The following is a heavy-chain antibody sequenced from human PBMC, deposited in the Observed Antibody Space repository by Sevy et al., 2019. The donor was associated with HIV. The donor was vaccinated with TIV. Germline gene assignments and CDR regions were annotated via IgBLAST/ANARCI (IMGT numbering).Heavy chain of an antibody. CDR2: LYHSGTT. Sequence: SETLSLTCAVSGYSMTSGYFWGWIRQSPGKGREWIGSLYHSGTTYYSPSLKSRVTLSVDTSKNQFSLKVRSVTAADTAVYYCARVDSSGWSDYWGQGTLVTVSS. V-gene: IGHV4-38-2*01. D-gene: IGHD6-13*01. CDR3: ARVDSSGWSDY. J-gene: IGHJ4*02. CDR1: GYSMTSGYF.